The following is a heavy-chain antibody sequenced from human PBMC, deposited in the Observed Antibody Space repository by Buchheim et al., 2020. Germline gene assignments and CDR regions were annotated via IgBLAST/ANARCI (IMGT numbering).Heavy chain of an antibody. CDR3: AMGDRGSGSGLNI. D-gene: IGHD3-10*01. CDR2: IKYDGSEK. V-gene: IGHV3-7*01. Sequence: EVQLVESGGGLVQPGGSLRLSCAASGFTFSTYWMSWVRQAPGKGLEWVANIKYDGSEKYYVDSVKGRFTISRDNAKNSMYPQMNSLRAEDTAVYYCAMGDRGSGSGLNIWGQGT. J-gene: IGHJ3*02. CDR1: GFTFSTYW.